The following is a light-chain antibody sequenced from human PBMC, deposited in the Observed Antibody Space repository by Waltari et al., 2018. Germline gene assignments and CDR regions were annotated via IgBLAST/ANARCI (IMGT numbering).Light chain of an antibody. Sequence: DIVLTQSPATLSVSPGERATLSCRASQSVGSYLAWYQQKPGQPPRLLIYDASYRAAGTPARFSGSGSRTDFTLTIASVASEDFAVYYCHQRGNWPPFSFGQGTKLE. J-gene: IGKJ2*03. CDR2: DAS. CDR3: HQRGNWPPFS. CDR1: QSVGSY. V-gene: IGKV3-11*01.